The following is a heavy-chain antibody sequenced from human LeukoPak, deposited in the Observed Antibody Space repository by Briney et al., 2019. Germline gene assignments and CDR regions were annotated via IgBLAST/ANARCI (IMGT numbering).Heavy chain of an antibody. CDR1: GLSISRLE. V-gene: IGHV3-13*01. D-gene: IGHD6-13*01. CDR2: IGTAGDT. Sequence: GLPRLSCAGSGLSISRLEMHGVGEATEKGLEWVSAIGTAGDTYYPGSVKGRFTISRENAKNSLYLQMNSLRAGDTAVYYCARSGRGIAAGPDCWGQGTLVTVSS. J-gene: IGHJ4*02. CDR3: ARSGRGIAAGPDC.